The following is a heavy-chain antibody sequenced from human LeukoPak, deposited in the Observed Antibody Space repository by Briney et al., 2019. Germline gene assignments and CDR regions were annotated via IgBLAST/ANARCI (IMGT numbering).Heavy chain of an antibody. V-gene: IGHV1-8*01. Sequence: ASVKVSCKASGYTFTSYDINWVRRATGQGLEWMGWMNPNSGNTGYAQKFQGRVTMTRNTSISTAYMELSSLRAEDTAVYYCAKDQTPVVITKGTFDYWGQGTLVTVSS. CDR1: GYTFTSYD. D-gene: IGHD3-22*01. CDR2: MNPNSGNT. J-gene: IGHJ4*02. CDR3: AKDQTPVVITKGTFDY.